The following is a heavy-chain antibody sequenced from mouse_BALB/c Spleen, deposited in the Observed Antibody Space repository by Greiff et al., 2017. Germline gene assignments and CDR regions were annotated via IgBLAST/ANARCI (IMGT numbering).Heavy chain of an antibody. Sequence: VQLQQSGAELAKPGASVKMSCKASGYTFTSYWMHWVKQRPGQGLEWIGYINPSTGYTEYNQKFKDKATLTADKSSSTAYMQLSSLTSEDSAVYYCAHRYDVGYAMDYWGQGTSVTVSS. CDR2: INPSTGYT. J-gene: IGHJ4*01. CDR1: GYTFTSYW. CDR3: AHRYDVGYAMDY. D-gene: IGHD2-14*01. V-gene: IGHV1-7*01.